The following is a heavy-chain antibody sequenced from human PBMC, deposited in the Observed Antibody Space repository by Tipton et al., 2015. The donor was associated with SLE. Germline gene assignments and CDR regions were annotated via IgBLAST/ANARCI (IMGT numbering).Heavy chain of an antibody. CDR3: ARDTLGGLDY. V-gene: IGHV4-34*01. Sequence: TLSLTCSIYGGSFGGYYWSWIRQPPGKGLEWIGEINHGGSTNYNPSLKSRVTISVDTSKNQFSLKLSSVTAADTAVYYCARDTLGGLDYWGQGTLVTVSS. CDR2: INHGGST. CDR1: GGSFGGYY. J-gene: IGHJ4*02. D-gene: IGHD7-27*01.